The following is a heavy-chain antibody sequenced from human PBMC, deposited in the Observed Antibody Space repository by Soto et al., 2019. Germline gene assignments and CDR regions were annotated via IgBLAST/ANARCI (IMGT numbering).Heavy chain of an antibody. D-gene: IGHD6-19*01. J-gene: IGHJ6*02. Sequence: QVQLVQSGAEVKKPGSSVKVSCKASGGTFSSYAISWVRPAPGQGLEWMGVIIPIFGTANYAQKFQGRVTITADNSTSTAYMELSSLRSEDPAVYYCAREAARLEKWQVQTQPQVYYYYGTDVWGQGTTVIVSS. CDR1: GGTFSSYA. V-gene: IGHV1-69*06. CDR2: IIPIFGTA. CDR3: AREAARLEKWQVQTQPQVYYYYGTDV.